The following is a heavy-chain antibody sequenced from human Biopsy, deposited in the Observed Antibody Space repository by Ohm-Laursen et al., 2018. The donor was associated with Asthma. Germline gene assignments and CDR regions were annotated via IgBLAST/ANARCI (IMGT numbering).Heavy chain of an antibody. D-gene: IGHD1-20*01. CDR2: IDQSGYT. CDR1: GGYLTGHY. CDR3: ARAAITGIRGWFDP. J-gene: IGHJ5*02. V-gene: IGHV4-34*01. Sequence: SETLSLTCPVYGGYLTGHYWNWIRRPPGKGLEWIGEIDQSGYTNYNPSLKSRVTISADTSKNQFHLNLSSVTAADTAVYFCARAAITGIRGWFDPWGQGTQVTVSS.